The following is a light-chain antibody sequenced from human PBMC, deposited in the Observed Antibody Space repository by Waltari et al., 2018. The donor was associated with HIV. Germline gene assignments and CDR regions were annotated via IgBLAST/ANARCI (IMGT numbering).Light chain of an antibody. Sequence: DIVMTQSPDSLAVSLGESATIKCNSSQNVFYSSNNRNYLSWYQQKAGQPPKLIIYWASSRQSGVPDRFSGSGSGTDFTLTISSLQAEDVAVYFCQQTYTIPPTFGGGTKVEIK. CDR2: WAS. J-gene: IGKJ4*01. CDR3: QQTYTIPPT. V-gene: IGKV4-1*01. CDR1: QNVFYSSNNRNY.